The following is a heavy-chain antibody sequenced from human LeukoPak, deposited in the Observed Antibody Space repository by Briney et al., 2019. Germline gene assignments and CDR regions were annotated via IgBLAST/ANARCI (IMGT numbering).Heavy chain of an antibody. J-gene: IGHJ4*02. CDR1: GFTFSDHY. V-gene: IGHV3-72*01. CDR2: SRNKANSYTT. CDR3: ARGSSYYYDTSGYYFDY. Sequence: GGSLRLSCAASGFTFSDHYMDWVRQAPGKGLEWVGRSRNKANSYTTEYAASVKGRFTISRDDSKNSLYLQMNSLKTEDTAVYYCARGSSYYYDTSGYYFDYWGQGTLVTVSS. D-gene: IGHD3-22*01.